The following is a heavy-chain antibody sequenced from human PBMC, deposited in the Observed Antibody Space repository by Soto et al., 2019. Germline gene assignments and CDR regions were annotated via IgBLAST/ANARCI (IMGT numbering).Heavy chain of an antibody. J-gene: IGHJ6*02. CDR1: GYTFTGYY. Sequence: ASVKVSCKASGYTFTGYYMHWVRQAPGQGLEWMGWINPNSGGTNYAQKFQGRVTMTRDTSISTAYMELSRLRSDDTAVYYCARDLSDYDSSGQGYYYYGMDVWGQGXTVTV. V-gene: IGHV1-2*02. CDR2: INPNSGGT. CDR3: ARDLSDYDSSGQGYYYYGMDV. D-gene: IGHD3-22*01.